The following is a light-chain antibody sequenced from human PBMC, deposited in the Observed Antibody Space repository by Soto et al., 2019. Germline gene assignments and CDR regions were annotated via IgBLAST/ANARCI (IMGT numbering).Light chain of an antibody. CDR3: AAWDDSLSGV. Sequence: QSVLTQPPSASGTPGQRVTISCSGSSSSIGTNYVYWYQQFPGTAPKLLIYRNNQRPSGVPDRFSGSKSGTSASLAISGLRSEDEADYYCAAWDDSLSGVFGGGTKLTVL. CDR1: SSSIGTNY. J-gene: IGLJ3*02. CDR2: RNN. V-gene: IGLV1-47*01.